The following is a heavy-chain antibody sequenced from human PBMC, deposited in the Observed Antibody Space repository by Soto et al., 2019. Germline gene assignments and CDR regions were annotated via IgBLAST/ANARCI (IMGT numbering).Heavy chain of an antibody. CDR3: ARWEYQYCSGGNPTQSYFDY. Sequence: QVQLVQSGAEVKKPGSSVKVSCQASGDSFSNYAISWVRQAPGQGLEWMGGIIPIFGITNYAQKCQGRVTISADESTSTAYMELSSLRPDETAVYYGARWEYQYCSGGNPTQSYFDYWGQGTLVTVSS. CDR1: GDSFSNYA. J-gene: IGHJ4*02. D-gene: IGHD2-15*01. CDR2: IIPIFGIT. V-gene: IGHV1-69*01.